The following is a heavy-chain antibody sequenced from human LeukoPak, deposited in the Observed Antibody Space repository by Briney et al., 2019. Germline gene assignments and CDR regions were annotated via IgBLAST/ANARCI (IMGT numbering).Heavy chain of an antibody. CDR2: ISYDGSNK. D-gene: IGHD2-15*01. Sequence: PGGSLRLSCATSGFTFSSYAMHWVRQAPGKGLEWVAVISYDGSNKYYADSAKGRFTISRDNSKNTLYLQMNSLRAEDTAVYYCAREVVVVAYDAFDIWGQGTMVTVSS. CDR3: AREVVVVAYDAFDI. CDR1: GFTFSSYA. V-gene: IGHV3-30-3*01. J-gene: IGHJ3*02.